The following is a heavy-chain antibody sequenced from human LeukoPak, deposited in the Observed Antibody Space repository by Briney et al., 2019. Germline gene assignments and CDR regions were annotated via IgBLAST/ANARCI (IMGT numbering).Heavy chain of an antibody. J-gene: IGHJ4*02. CDR1: GFAFSSYW. V-gene: IGHV3-7*01. CDR2: IKQDGGEK. CDR3: ARLGGSYYTY. D-gene: IGHD1-26*01. Sequence: WGSLRLTCVASGFAFSSYWMSWVRQAPGKGLEWVANIKQDGGEKYYVDSVKGRFTISRDNAKNSLFLQMNSLRVEDTAVYYCARLGGSYYTYWGQGTLVTVSS.